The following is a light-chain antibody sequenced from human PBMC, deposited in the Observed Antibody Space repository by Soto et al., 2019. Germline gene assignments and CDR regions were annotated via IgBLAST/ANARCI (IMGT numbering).Light chain of an antibody. CDR2: MGS. CDR1: QSLVHSNGYNY. Sequence: DIVMPQSPLSLPVTPGEPASISCRSSQSLVHSNGYNYLDWYLQKPGQSPQVLIYMGSNRASGVTDRFSGSGSGTDFTLKISRVEAEDVGVYYCMQTLQSRTFGQGTKVEI. V-gene: IGKV2-28*01. J-gene: IGKJ1*01. CDR3: MQTLQSRT.